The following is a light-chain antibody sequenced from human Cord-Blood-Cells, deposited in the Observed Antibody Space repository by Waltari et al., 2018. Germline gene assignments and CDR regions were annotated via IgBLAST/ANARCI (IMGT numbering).Light chain of an antibody. V-gene: IGLV2-14*01. CDR3: SSYTSSSTLDVV. Sequence: QSALTQPASVSGSPGQSTTIPCTGTSSDVGGYNHFSCYQQHPGKAPKLMIYEVSNRPSGVSNRFSGSKSGNTASLTISGLQAEDEADYYCSSYTSSSTLDVVFGGGTKLTVL. CDR1: SSDVGGYNH. J-gene: IGLJ2*01. CDR2: EVS.